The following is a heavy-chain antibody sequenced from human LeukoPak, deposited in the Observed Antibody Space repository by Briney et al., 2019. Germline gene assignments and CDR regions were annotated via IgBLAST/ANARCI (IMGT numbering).Heavy chain of an antibody. V-gene: IGHV3-23*01. CDR3: ANPIYSGDYDQFDY. D-gene: IGHD4-17*01. Sequence: GGSLRLSCAASGFTFSNYAMSWVRQAPGKGLEWVSTIHGSGVSTYYADSVKGRFTISRDNSKNTLYLQMNSLRAEDTTVYSCANPIYSGDYDQFDYWGQGTLVTVSS. CDR2: IHGSGVST. CDR1: GFTFSNYA. J-gene: IGHJ4*02.